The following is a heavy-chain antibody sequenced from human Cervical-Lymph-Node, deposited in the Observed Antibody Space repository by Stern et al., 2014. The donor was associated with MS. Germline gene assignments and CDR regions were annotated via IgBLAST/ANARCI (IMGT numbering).Heavy chain of an antibody. CDR1: GFTFSSYA. CDR2: ISYDGSNK. D-gene: IGHD5-24*01. CDR3: ARRRDGYNLGFDAFDI. Sequence: VQLLESGGGVVQPGRSLRLSCAASGFTFSSYAMHWVRQAPGKGLEWVAVISYDGSNKYYADSVKGRFTISRDNSKNTLYLQMNSLRAEDTAVYYCARRRDGYNLGFDAFDIWGQGTMVTVSS. J-gene: IGHJ3*02. V-gene: IGHV3-30*01.